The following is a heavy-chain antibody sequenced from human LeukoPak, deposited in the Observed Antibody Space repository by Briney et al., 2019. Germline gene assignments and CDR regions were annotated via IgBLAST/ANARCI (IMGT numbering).Heavy chain of an antibody. Sequence: SETLSLTCNVSGGSISSYYWSWIRQPPGKGLEWIGYIYYSGSTNYNPSLKSRVTISVDTSKNQFSLKLGSVTAADTAVYYCARRALDNWFDPWGQGTLVTVSS. CDR3: ARRALDNWFDP. CDR2: IYYSGST. J-gene: IGHJ5*02. D-gene: IGHD3-3*01. CDR1: GGSISSYY. V-gene: IGHV4-59*08.